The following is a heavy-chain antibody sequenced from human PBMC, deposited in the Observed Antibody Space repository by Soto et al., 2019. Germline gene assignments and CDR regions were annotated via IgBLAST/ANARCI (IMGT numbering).Heavy chain of an antibody. V-gene: IGHV3-33*01. CDR3: ARDGDCSGGSYYSYLVDY. CDR2: IWYDGSNK. Sequence: QVQLVESGGGVVQPGRSLRLSCAASGFTFSSYGMHWVRQAPGKGLEWVAVIWYDGSNKYYADSVKGRFTISRDNSKNTLYLQMNSLRAEDTAVYYCARDGDCSGGSYYSYLVDYWGQGTLVTVSS. D-gene: IGHD2-15*01. CDR1: GFTFSSYG. J-gene: IGHJ4*02.